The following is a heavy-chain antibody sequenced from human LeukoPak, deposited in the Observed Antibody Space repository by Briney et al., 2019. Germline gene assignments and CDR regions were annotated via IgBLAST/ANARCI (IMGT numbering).Heavy chain of an antibody. Sequence: GASVKVSCKASGYTFTNYDINWVRQATEQGLEWMGWMNPKSGYTGFAQKFQGRVTMTRDTSISTAYMELGSLRSEDTAVYYCARVTGSIDYWGQGTLVTVSS. CDR3: ARVTGSIDY. CDR2: MNPKSGYT. D-gene: IGHD1-26*01. J-gene: IGHJ4*02. CDR1: GYTFTNYD. V-gene: IGHV1-8*01.